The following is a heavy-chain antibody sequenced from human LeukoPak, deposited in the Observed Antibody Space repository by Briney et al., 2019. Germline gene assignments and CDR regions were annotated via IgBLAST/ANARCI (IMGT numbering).Heavy chain of an antibody. Sequence: GRSLRLSCAASGFTFSSYGMRWVRQAPGKGLELVAVISYDGSNKYYADSVKGRFTISRDNSKNTLYLQMNSLRAEHTAVHYCAKAPLTAATSPLYYYSGMDVWGKGTTVTVSS. D-gene: IGHD2-2*01. CDR3: AKAPLTAATSPLYYYSGMDV. V-gene: IGHV3-30*18. CDR2: ISYDGSNK. J-gene: IGHJ6*04. CDR1: GFTFSSYG.